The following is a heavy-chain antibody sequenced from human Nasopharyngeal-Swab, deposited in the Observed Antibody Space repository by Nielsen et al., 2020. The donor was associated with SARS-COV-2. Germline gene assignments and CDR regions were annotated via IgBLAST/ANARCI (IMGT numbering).Heavy chain of an antibody. CDR3: TRDVNGDYSFDY. CDR2: ISSSGSTI. CDR1: GFTFSDYY. J-gene: IGHJ4*02. V-gene: IGHV3-11*01. Sequence: GESLKISCAASGFTFSDYYMSWIRQAPGKGLEWVSYISSSGSTIYYADSVKGRFTISRDNAKNSLYLQMNSLRAEDTAVYYCTRDVNGDYSFDYWGQGTLVTVSS. D-gene: IGHD4-17*01.